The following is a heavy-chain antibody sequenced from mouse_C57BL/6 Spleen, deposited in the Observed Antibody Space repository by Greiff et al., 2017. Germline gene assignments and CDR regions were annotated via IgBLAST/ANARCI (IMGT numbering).Heavy chain of an antibody. CDR2: ISYDGSN. J-gene: IGHJ3*01. D-gene: IGHD1-1*01. CDR1: GYSITSGYY. CDR3: ARRGDYYGSSSFAY. Sequence: EVKLMESGPGLVKPSQSLSLTCSVTGYSITSGYYWNWIRQFPGNKLEWMGYISYDGSNNYNPSLKNRISITRDTSKNQFFLKLNSVTTEDTATYYCARRGDYYGSSSFAYWGQGTLVTVSA. V-gene: IGHV3-6*01.